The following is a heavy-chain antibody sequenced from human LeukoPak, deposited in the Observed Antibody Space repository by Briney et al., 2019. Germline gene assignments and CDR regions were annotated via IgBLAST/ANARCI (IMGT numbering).Heavy chain of an antibody. CDR1: GESFSGYY. CDR3: ARGLDGDARVVVGYFDY. V-gene: IGHV4-34*01. D-gene: IGHD2-15*01. Sequence: SETLSLTCAVYGESFSGYYWSWIRQPPGKGLEWTGEINHSGSTNYNPSLKSRVTLSVDTSKNQFSLKLSSVTAADTAVYYCARGLDGDARVVVGYFDYWGQGTLVTVSS. J-gene: IGHJ4*02. CDR2: INHSGST.